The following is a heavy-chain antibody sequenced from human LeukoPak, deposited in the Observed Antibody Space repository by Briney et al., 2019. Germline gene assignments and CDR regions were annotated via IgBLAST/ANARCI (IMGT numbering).Heavy chain of an antibody. V-gene: IGHV4-59*12. CDR3: ARIVVVPAASGQYYYYGMDV. D-gene: IGHD2-2*01. CDR1: GGSISGYY. Sequence: SETLSLTCTVSGGSISGYYWSWIRQSPGKGLEWISYIHHSGNSDYNPSLRSRVTTSLDTSKNQFSLNLISVTAADTAVYYCARIVVVPAASGQYYYYGMDVWGQGTTVTVSS. CDR2: IHHSGNS. J-gene: IGHJ6*02.